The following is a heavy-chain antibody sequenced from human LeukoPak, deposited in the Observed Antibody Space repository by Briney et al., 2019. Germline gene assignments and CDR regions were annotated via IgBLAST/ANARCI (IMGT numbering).Heavy chain of an antibody. CDR2: ISAYNGNT. Sequence: ASVKVSCKASGYTFTSYGISWVRQAPGQGLEWMGWISAYNGNTNYAQKLQGRVTMTRDTSISTAYMELSRLRSDDTAVYYCARGGRRDGYNSYYFDYWGQGTLVTVSS. V-gene: IGHV1-18*01. CDR3: ARGGRRDGYNSYYFDY. D-gene: IGHD5-24*01. CDR1: GYTFTSYG. J-gene: IGHJ4*02.